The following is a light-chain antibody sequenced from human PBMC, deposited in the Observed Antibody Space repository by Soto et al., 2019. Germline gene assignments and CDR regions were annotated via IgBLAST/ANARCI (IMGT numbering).Light chain of an antibody. Sequence: PITLPPYSLSASVGDRVTITCRASQGIRNDLGWDQQKPGKAPNLLIYAASSLQSGVPSTFSGSGSGTDFTLTISILQPEDFAVYYCKQYKEWLPITFGQGTRLEI. CDR3: KQYKEWLPIT. V-gene: IGKV1-6*01. CDR2: AAS. CDR1: QGIRND. J-gene: IGKJ5*01.